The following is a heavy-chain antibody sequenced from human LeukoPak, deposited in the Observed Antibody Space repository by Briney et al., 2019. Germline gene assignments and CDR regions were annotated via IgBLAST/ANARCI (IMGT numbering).Heavy chain of an antibody. CDR3: ARRTLSVGASITFYFDY. V-gene: IGHV3-20*04. D-gene: IGHD1-26*01. CDR2: INWNGGST. Sequence: GGSLRLSCAASGFTFDDYGMSWVRQAPGKGLEWVSGINWNGGSTGYADSVKGRFTISRDNAKNSLYLQMNSLRAEDTALHYCARRTLSVGASITFYFDYWGQGTLVTVSS. CDR1: GFTFDDYG. J-gene: IGHJ4*02.